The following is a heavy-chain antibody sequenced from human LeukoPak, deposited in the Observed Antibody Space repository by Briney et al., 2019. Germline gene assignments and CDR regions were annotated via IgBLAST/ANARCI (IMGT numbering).Heavy chain of an antibody. Sequence: SETLSLTCTVSGGSISSYFWSWIRQPPGKGLEWIGYIYYSGSTNYNPSLKSRVTISVDTSKNQFSLKLSSVTAADTAVYYCASAPKRWLQVRAKRHPTHFDYWGQGTLVTVSS. CDR3: ASAPKRWLQVRAKRHPTHFDY. D-gene: IGHD5-24*01. CDR2: IYYSGST. J-gene: IGHJ4*02. V-gene: IGHV4-59*08. CDR1: GGSISSYF.